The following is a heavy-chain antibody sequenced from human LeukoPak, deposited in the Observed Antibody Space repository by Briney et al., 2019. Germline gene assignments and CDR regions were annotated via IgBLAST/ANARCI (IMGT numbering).Heavy chain of an antibody. V-gene: IGHV3-48*01. J-gene: IGHJ4*02. CDR1: GFTFGDYA. Sequence: PGGSLRLSCTASGFTFGDYAMNWVRQAPGKGLEWVSYISSSSSTIYYADSVKGRFTISRDNAKNSLYLQMNSLRAEDTAVYYCARADIVGATPFDYWGQGTLVTVSS. D-gene: IGHD1-26*01. CDR3: ARADIVGATPFDY. CDR2: ISSSSSTI.